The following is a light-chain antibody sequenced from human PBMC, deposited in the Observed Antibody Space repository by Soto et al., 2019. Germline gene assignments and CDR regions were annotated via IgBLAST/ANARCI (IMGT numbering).Light chain of an antibody. Sequence: IVLTQSPSTLSLSPGERATLSCRASQSVSSYLAWYQQKPGQAPRLLIYDASSRATGIPARFSGSGSGTEFTLTISSLQSEDFAVYYCQQYNNWPPTFGQGTRLEIK. CDR3: QQYNNWPPT. V-gene: IGKV3-15*01. CDR1: QSVSSY. J-gene: IGKJ5*01. CDR2: DAS.